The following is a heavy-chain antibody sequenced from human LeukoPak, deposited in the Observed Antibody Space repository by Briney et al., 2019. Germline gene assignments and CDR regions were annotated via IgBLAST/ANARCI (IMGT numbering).Heavy chain of an antibody. Sequence: PSETLSLTCTVSGGSISSSSYYWGWIRQPPGKGLEWIGSIYYSGSTYYNPSLKSRVTISVDTSKNQFSLKLSSVTAADTAVYYCARWGTDTAMVPYFDYWGQGTLVTVSS. V-gene: IGHV4-39*07. CDR1: GGSISSSSYY. D-gene: IGHD5-18*01. CDR2: IYYSGST. CDR3: ARWGTDTAMVPYFDY. J-gene: IGHJ4*02.